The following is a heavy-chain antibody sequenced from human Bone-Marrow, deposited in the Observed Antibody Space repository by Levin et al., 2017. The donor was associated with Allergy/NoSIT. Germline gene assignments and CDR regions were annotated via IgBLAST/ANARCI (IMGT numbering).Heavy chain of an antibody. CDR1: GFTFDDYS. CDR3: AKDKEYYYGSGSVFNAFDI. D-gene: IGHD3-10*01. V-gene: IGHV3-9*01. J-gene: IGHJ3*02. Sequence: SLKISCAASGFTFDDYSMHWVRQAPGKGLEWVSGISWNSGSTDYADSVKGRFTISRDNAKNSLYLQMNSLKPEDTAFYYCAKDKEYYYGSGSVFNAFDIWGQGTMVTVSS. CDR2: ISWNSGST.